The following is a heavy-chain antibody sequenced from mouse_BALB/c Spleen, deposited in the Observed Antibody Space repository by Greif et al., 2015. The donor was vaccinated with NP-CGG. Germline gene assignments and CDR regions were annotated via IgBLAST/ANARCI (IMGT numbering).Heavy chain of an antibody. V-gene: IGHV1S41*01. Sequence: DLVKPGASVKLSCKASGYTFTSYWINWIKQRPGQGLEWIGRIAPGSGSTYYNEMFKGKATLTVDTSSSTAYIQLSSLSSEDSAVYFCAREKDYYGSSYGAMDYWGQGTSVTVSS. D-gene: IGHD1-1*01. CDR2: IAPGSGST. J-gene: IGHJ4*01. CDR3: AREKDYYGSSYGAMDY. CDR1: GYTFTSYW.